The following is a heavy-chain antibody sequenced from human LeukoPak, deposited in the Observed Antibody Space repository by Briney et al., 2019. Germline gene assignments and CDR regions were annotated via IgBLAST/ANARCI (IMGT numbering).Heavy chain of an antibody. D-gene: IGHD6-19*01. Sequence: SVKVSCKASGGTFSSYAISWVRQAPGQGLEWMGGIIPIFGTANYAQKFQGRVTITADESTSTAYMKLSSLRSEDTAVYYCARGSYSSGDLKTFPKVRAFDIWGQGTMVTVSS. CDR3: ARGSYSSGDLKTFPKVRAFDI. CDR1: GGTFSSYA. V-gene: IGHV1-69*13. CDR2: IIPIFGTA. J-gene: IGHJ3*02.